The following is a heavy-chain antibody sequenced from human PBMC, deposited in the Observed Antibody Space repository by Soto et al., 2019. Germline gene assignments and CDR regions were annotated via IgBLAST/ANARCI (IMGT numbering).Heavy chain of an antibody. V-gene: IGHV1-69*13. J-gene: IGHJ5*02. Sequence: ASVKVSCKASGGTFSSYAISWVRQAPGQGLEWMGGIIPIFGTANYAQKFQGRVTITADESTSTAYMELSSLRSEGTAVYYCARGRGSSSSFWFDPWGQGTLVTVSS. CDR2: IIPIFGTA. CDR1: GGTFSSYA. CDR3: ARGRGSSSSFWFDP. D-gene: IGHD6-6*01.